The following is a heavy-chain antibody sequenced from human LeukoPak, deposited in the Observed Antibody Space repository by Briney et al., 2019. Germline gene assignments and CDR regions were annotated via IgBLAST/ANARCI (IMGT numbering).Heavy chain of an antibody. CDR1: GGSISSYY. CDR3: ARLKYYDSMDWFDP. J-gene: IGHJ5*02. V-gene: IGHV4-59*08. Sequence: ASETLSLTCTVSGGSISSYYWSWIRQPPGKGLEWIGYIYYSGSTDYNPSLKSRVTISVDTSKNQFSLKLSSVTAADTAVYYCARLKYYDSMDWFDPWGQGTLVTVSS. D-gene: IGHD3-22*01. CDR2: IYYSGST.